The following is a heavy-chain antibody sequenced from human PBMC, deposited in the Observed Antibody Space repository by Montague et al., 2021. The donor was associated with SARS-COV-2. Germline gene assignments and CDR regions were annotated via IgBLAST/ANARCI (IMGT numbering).Heavy chain of an antibody. CDR2: IYYSGGT. V-gene: IGHV4-39*01. CDR1: GGSISSSSYF. J-gene: IGHJ4*02. CDR3: ARKTSRGLTIFGVVTASYCFDY. Sequence: SETLSLTCTVSGGSISSSSYFWGWIRQPPGKGLEWIGSIYYSGGTYYXXXLKSRVTISVDTSKNQFSLKLSSVTAADTAEFYCARKTSRGLTIFGVVTASYCFDYWGQGTLVTVSS. D-gene: IGHD3-3*01.